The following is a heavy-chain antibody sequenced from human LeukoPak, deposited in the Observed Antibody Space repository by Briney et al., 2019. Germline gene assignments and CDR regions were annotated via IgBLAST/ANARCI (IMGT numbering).Heavy chain of an antibody. J-gene: IGHJ2*01. Sequence: GGSLRLSCAASGFTFSSYAMSWVRQAPGKGLEWVSAISGSGGSTYYADSVKGRFTISRDNSKNSLYLQVKSLRVEDTAVYYCARGDITGYWYFDLWGRGTLVTVS. CDR1: GFTFSSYA. D-gene: IGHD1-20*01. V-gene: IGHV3-23*01. CDR2: ISGSGGST. CDR3: ARGDITGYWYFDL.